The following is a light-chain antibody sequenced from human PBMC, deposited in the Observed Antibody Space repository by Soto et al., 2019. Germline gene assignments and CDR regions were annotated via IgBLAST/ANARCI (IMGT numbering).Light chain of an antibody. CDR2: GAS. CDR3: QQYGGSVQT. J-gene: IGKJ1*01. Sequence: EIVMTQSPATLSVSPGERATLSCRASQSVRSNLAWYQQRPGQTPNLLIFGASHRAPDIPDRFSGSGSGTDFTLTISRLEPEDFAVYYCQQYGGSVQTFGQGTEVDIK. CDR1: QSVRSN. V-gene: IGKV3-20*01.